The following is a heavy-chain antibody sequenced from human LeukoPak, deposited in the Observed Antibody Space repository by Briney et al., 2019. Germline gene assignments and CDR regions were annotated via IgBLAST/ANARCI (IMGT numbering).Heavy chain of an antibody. CDR2: ISAYNGNT. CDR3: ARDIVVVPAAMFLFGDWFDP. D-gene: IGHD2-2*01. V-gene: IGHV1-18*01. Sequence: ASVKVSCKASGYTFTSYGISWVRQAPGQGLEWMGWISAYNGNTNYAQKLQGRVTMTTDTSTSTAYMELRSLRSDDTAVYYCARDIVVVPAAMFLFGDWFDPWGQGTLVTVSS. CDR1: GYTFTSYG. J-gene: IGHJ5*02.